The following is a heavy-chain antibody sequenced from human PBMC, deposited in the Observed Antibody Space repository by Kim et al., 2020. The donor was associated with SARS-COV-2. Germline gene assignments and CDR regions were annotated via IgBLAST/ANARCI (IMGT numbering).Heavy chain of an antibody. CDR1: GGSISSSSYY. CDR2: IYYSGST. V-gene: IGHV4-39*01. Sequence: SETLSLTCTVSGGSISSSSYYWGWIRQPPGKGLEWIGSIYYSGSTYYNPSLKSRVTISVDTSKNQFSLKLSSVTAADTAVYYCARHYYDSSGYYHWLDYWGQGTLVTVSS. D-gene: IGHD3-22*01. J-gene: IGHJ4*02. CDR3: ARHYYDSSGYYHWLDY.